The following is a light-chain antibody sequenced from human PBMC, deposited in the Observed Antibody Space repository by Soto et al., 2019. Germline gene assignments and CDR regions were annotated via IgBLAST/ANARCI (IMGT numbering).Light chain of an antibody. J-gene: IGKJ1*01. Sequence: EIVLTQSPATLSLSPGERATLSCRASQSVSVYLAWYQQKPGLAPRLLIYDASNRATDIPARFSGSGSGTDFTLTISSLEPEDFAVYYCQQRGNWPWTFGQGTKVEI. CDR1: QSVSVY. CDR3: QQRGNWPWT. V-gene: IGKV3-11*01. CDR2: DAS.